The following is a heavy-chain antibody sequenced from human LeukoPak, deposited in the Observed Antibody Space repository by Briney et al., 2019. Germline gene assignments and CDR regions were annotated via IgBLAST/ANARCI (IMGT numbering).Heavy chain of an antibody. D-gene: IGHD6-13*01. V-gene: IGHV1-2*06. CDR1: GYTSTGYY. J-gene: IGHJ4*02. CDR2: INPNSGGT. CDR3: ARDRSIAAAGTVTGY. Sequence: GASVKVSCKASGYTSTGYYMHWVRRAPGQGLEWMGRINPNSGGTNYAQKFQGRVTMTRDTSISTAYMELSRLRSDDTAVYYCARDRSIAAAGTVTGYWGQGTLVTVSS.